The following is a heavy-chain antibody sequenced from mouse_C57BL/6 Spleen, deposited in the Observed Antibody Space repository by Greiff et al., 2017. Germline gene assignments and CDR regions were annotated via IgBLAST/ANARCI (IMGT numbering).Heavy chain of an antibody. CDR3: ARSEFKGIARGC. Sequence: QVQLQQPGAELVKPGASVKLSCKASGYTFTSYWMHWVKQRPGQGLEWIGMIHPNSGSTNYNEKFKSKATLTVDKSSSTAYMQLSSLTSEDSAVYYCARSEFKGIARGCWGQGTSVTVST. CDR2: IHPNSGST. CDR1: GYTFTSYW. V-gene: IGHV1-64*01. J-gene: IGHJ4*01.